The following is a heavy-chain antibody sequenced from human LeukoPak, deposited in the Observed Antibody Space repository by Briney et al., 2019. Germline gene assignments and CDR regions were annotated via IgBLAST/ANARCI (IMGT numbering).Heavy chain of an antibody. J-gene: IGHJ4*02. V-gene: IGHV3-21*04. D-gene: IGHD3-3*01. CDR2: ISSSSSYI. Sequence: GGSLRLSCAASGFTFSSYSMNWVRQAPGKGLEWVSSISSSSSYIYYADSVKGRFTISRDNAKNSLYLQMNSLRAEDTAVYYCAIDYDYDFWSGYLHFSFDYWGQGTLVTVSS. CDR1: GFTFSSYS. CDR3: AIDYDYDFWSGYLHFSFDY.